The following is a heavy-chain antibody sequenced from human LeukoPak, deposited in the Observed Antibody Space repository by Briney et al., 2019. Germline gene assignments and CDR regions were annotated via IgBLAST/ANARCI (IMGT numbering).Heavy chain of an antibody. J-gene: IGHJ4*02. CDR3: ARDVRSGWYEDY. CDR2: IYYSGST. CDR1: GGSISSSSYY. V-gene: IGHV4-39*07. D-gene: IGHD6-19*01. Sequence: SETLSLTCTVSGGSISSSSYYWGWIRQPPGKGLEWIGSIYYSGSTYYNPSLKSRVTISVDTSKNQFSLKLSSVTAADTAVYYCARDVRSGWYEDYWGQGTLVTVSS.